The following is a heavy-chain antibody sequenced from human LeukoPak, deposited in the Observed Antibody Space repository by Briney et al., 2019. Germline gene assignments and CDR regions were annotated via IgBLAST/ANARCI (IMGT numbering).Heavy chain of an antibody. Sequence: QPGGSLRLSCAASGVTLSTYAMSWARQALGKGLEWVSGISSSGSGDNTYFADSVKGRLTVSRDNSKSTLYLQMNSLRAEDTAIYHCAKWKGMNINDWYIDYWGQGTLVTVSS. J-gene: IGHJ4*02. V-gene: IGHV3-23*01. CDR2: ISSSGSGDNT. CDR1: GVTLSTYA. D-gene: IGHD2-21*01. CDR3: AKWKGMNINDWYIDY.